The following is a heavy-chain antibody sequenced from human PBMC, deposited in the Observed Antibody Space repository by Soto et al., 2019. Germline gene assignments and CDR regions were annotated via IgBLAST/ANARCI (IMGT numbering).Heavy chain of an antibody. V-gene: IGHV3-30-3*01. J-gene: IGHJ4*02. CDR2: ISYDGSNK. D-gene: IGHD3-22*01. CDR1: GFTFSSYA. CDR3: AREGDSSGSNFDY. Sequence: GGSLRLSCAASGFTFSSYAMHWVRQAPGKGLEWVAVISYDGSNKYYADSVKGRFTISRDNSKNTVYMQMNSLRAEDTAVYYCAREGDSSGSNFDYWGQGTLVTVSS.